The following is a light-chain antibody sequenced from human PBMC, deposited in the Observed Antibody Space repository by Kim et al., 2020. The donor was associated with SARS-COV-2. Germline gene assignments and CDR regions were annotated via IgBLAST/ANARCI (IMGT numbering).Light chain of an antibody. CDR3: QQCCTSRT. Sequence: EIELTQSPGTLSLSPGERATLSCRASQSVRNHCLAWYQQKPGQSPRLLIYAASTRATGIPDRFSGSGSGTDFTLTISRLAPEDFAVYFCQQCCTSRTFGRGTKVDIK. CDR2: AAS. V-gene: IGKV3-20*01. J-gene: IGKJ1*01. CDR1: QSVRNHC.